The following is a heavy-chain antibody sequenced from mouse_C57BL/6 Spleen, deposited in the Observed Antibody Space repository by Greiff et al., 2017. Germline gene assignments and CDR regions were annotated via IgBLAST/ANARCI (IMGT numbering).Heavy chain of an antibody. Sequence: QVQLKESGAELVRPGTSVKMSCKASGYTFTNYWIGWAQQRPGHGLEWIGDIYPGGGYTNYQEKFKGKATLTADKSSNTAYMQFSSLTSEDSAIYYCARGAPLGGCFDYWGQGTTLTVSS. CDR2: IYPGGGYT. D-gene: IGHD6-1*01. CDR3: ARGAPLGGCFDY. J-gene: IGHJ2*01. CDR1: GYTFTNYW. V-gene: IGHV1-63*01.